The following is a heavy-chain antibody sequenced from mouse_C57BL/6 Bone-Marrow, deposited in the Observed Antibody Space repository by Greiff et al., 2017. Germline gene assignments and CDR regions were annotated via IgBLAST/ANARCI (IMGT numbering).Heavy chain of an antibody. CDR1: GFNIKDYY. V-gene: IGHV14-2*01. J-gene: IGHJ4*01. Sequence: EVKVEESGAELVKPGASVKLSCTASGFNIKDYYMHWVKQRTEQGLEWIGRIDPEDGETKYAPKFPGQSTITADHSSNTAYLQLSSLPSEDTAVYYCARLYYGSPYAMDYWGQGTSVTVSS. CDR2: IDPEDGET. D-gene: IGHD2-1*01. CDR3: ARLYYGSPYAMDY.